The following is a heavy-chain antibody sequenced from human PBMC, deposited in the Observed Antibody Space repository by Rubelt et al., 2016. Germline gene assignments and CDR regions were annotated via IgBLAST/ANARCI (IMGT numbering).Heavy chain of an antibody. D-gene: IGHD6-19*01. CDR3: AIEDTTDRGWYDALDI. V-gene: IGHV1-3*01. J-gene: IGHJ3*02. Sequence: QVQLVQSGAEVKKPGASVKVSCKASGYTFTSYAMHWVSQAPGQRLEWMGWINAGNGNTKYSQKFPGRVTIPRAPSSSTAYMELSSLRSEDTAVYYCAIEDTTDRGWYDALDIWRQGTMVTVSS. CDR2: INAGNGNT. CDR1: GYTFTSYA.